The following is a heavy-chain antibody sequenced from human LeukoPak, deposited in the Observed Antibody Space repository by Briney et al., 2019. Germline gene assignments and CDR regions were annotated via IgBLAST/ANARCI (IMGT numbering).Heavy chain of an antibody. CDR3: ARGGVLRYFDY. CDR2: ISSSSYI. V-gene: IGHV3-21*01. D-gene: IGHD3-9*01. J-gene: IGHJ4*02. CDR1: GFTFSSYS. Sequence: GGSLRLSCAASGFTFSSYSMNWVRQAPGKGLEWVSSISSSSYIYYADSVKGRFTISRDNAKNSLYLQMNSLRAEDTAVYYCARGGVLRYFDYWGQGTLVTVSS.